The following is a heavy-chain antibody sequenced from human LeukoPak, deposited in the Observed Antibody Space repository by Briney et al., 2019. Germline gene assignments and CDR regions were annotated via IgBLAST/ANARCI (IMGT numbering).Heavy chain of an antibody. CDR3: AKDLWYYASGVPY. D-gene: IGHD3-10*01. CDR2: ISSSGSTI. CDR1: GFTFSDYY. V-gene: IGHV3-11*01. Sequence: KPGGSLRLSCAASGFTFSDYYTSWIRQAPGKGLEWVSYISSSGSTIYYADSVKGRFTISRDNAKNSLYLQMNSLRAEDTALYYCAKDLWYYASGVPYWGQGTLVTVSS. J-gene: IGHJ4*02.